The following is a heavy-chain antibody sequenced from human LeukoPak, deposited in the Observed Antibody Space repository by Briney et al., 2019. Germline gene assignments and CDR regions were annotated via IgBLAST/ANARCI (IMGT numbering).Heavy chain of an antibody. V-gene: IGHV3-74*01. CDR3: AREKYSYGLDAFDI. D-gene: IGHD5-18*01. CDR2: INSDGSST. Sequence: PGGSLRLSCAASGFTFSSYWMHWVRHAPGKGLVWVSRINSDGSSTIYADSVKGRFTISRDNAKNTLYLQMNSLRAEDTAVYYCAREKYSYGLDAFDIWGQGTMVTVSS. J-gene: IGHJ3*02. CDR1: GFTFSSYW.